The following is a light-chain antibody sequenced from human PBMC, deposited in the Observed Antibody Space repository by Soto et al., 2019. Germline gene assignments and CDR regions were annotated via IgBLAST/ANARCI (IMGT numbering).Light chain of an antibody. V-gene: IGKV3-15*01. J-gene: IGKJ2*01. CDR1: QSISGE. Sequence: EIVMTQSPATLSVSPGERATLSYRASQSISGELAWYQQKPGQPPRLLIYGASTRATGVPGRFTGSGSGSEFTLTISGLQSEDFAVYYCQQGHNWPLTFGQGTTLE. CDR3: QQGHNWPLT. CDR2: GAS.